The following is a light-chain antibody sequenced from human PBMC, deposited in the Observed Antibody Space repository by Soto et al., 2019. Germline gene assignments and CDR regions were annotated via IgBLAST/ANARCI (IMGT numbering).Light chain of an antibody. CDR1: SSDVGGYNY. CDR3: CSYVGRNTYV. V-gene: IGLV2-11*01. Sequence: QSALTQPRSASGSPGQSITISCTGTSSDVGGYNYVPWYQQHPAKAPKLIIFDVSKRPSGVPNRFSGSKSGNTASLTISGLRAEDEADYYCCSYVGRNTYVFGTGTKLTVL. J-gene: IGLJ1*01. CDR2: DVS.